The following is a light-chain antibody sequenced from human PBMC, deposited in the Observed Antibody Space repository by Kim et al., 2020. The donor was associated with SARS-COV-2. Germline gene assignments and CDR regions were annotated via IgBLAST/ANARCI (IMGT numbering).Light chain of an antibody. Sequence: SPGERVTPSCRASQTINSNYFAWYQQKPGQAPRLLFHGATSRATGIPDRFIGSGSGTDFTLTISSLETEDFAVYYCQQCYTVPWTFGQGTKVDIK. CDR3: QQCYTVPWT. J-gene: IGKJ1*01. CDR1: QTINSNY. V-gene: IGKV3-20*01. CDR2: GAT.